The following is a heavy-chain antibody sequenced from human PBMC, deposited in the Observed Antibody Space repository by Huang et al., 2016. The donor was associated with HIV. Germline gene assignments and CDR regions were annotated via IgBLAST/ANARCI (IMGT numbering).Heavy chain of an antibody. CDR2: IIPILGTA. Sequence: QVQLVQSGAEVKKPGSSVKVSCKASGGTFSTYAISWVRQAPGRGLEWMGGIIPILGTANYAQEFQGTVTITADEFTSTAYMERSSLRSEDTALYYCARGRTRSSLYDSYYGLDVWGQGTTVTVSS. CDR1: GGTFSTYA. CDR3: ARGRTRSSLYDSYYGLDV. V-gene: IGHV1-69*01. D-gene: IGHD6-6*01. J-gene: IGHJ6*02.